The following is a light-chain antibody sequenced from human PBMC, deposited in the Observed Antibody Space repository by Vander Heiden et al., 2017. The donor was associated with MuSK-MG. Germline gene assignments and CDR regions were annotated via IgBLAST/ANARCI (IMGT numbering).Light chain of an antibody. J-gene: IGLJ1*01. CDR3: QVWDVGSDQYG. V-gene: IGLV3-21*02. CDR2: DDD. CDR1: NIGSKS. Sequence: SYVLTQSPSVSVAPGQTATISCGGDNIGSKSVHWYQQKPGQAPVVGVYDDDDRPSGIPKRFSGSNSGNTANLTISRVEAGDEADYDCQVWDVGSDQYGCGTVTEVT.